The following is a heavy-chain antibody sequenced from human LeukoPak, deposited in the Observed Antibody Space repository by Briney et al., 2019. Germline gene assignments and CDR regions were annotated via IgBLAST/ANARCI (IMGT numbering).Heavy chain of an antibody. CDR3: ARGGSSGSHPWAWFDP. CDR2: IYYSGST. D-gene: IGHD3-22*01. Sequence: PSETLSLTCTVSGGSISSSSYYWGWIRQPPGKGLEWIGSIYYSGSTYYNPSLKSRVTISVDTSKNQFSLKLSSVTAADTAVYYCARGGSSGSHPWAWFDPWGQGTLVTVSS. J-gene: IGHJ5*02. CDR1: GGSISSSSYY. V-gene: IGHV4-39*07.